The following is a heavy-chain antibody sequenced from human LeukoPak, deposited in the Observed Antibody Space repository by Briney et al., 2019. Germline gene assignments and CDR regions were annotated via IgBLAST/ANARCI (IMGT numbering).Heavy chain of an antibody. V-gene: IGHV3-15*01. Sequence: PGGSLRLSCAASGFSFSNAWMSWVRQAPGKGLEWVGRIKSKTDGGTTDYAAPVKGRFTISRDDSKNTLYLQMNSLKTEDTAVYYCTTDALLFAPLDYWGQGTLVTVSS. CDR3: TTDALLFAPLDY. CDR1: GFSFSNAW. J-gene: IGHJ4*02. D-gene: IGHD3/OR15-3a*01. CDR2: IKSKTDGGTT.